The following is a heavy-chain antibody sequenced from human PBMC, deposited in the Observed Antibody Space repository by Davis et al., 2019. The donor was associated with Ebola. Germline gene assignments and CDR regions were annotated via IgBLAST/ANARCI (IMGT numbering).Heavy chain of an antibody. CDR1: GGSFSGYY. CDR3: ASQPYGDYVGRHSLNWFDP. V-gene: IGHV4-34*01. Sequence: PGGSLRLSCAVYGGSFSGYYWSWIRQPPGKGLEWIGEINHSGSTNYNPSLKSRVTISVDTSKNQFSLKLSSVTAADTAVYYCASQPYGDYVGRHSLNWFDPWGQGTLVTVSS. D-gene: IGHD4-17*01. J-gene: IGHJ5*02. CDR2: INHSGST.